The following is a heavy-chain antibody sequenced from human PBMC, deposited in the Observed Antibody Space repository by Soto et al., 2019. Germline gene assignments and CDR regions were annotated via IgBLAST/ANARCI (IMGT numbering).Heavy chain of an antibody. CDR3: VREKYCSGGSCYSDY. CDR2: ISNSGSTT. J-gene: IGHJ4*02. V-gene: IGHV3-11*01. D-gene: IGHD2-15*01. Sequence: QVQLVESGGGLAKPGGSLRLSCAASGFTFSHYFMTWIRQDPGKGLEWVSHISNSGSTTYYADSVKGRFTISRDNAKDSLSLQMNSLRAEHTAVYYCVREKYCSGGSCYSDYWGQGTLVTVSS. CDR1: GFTFSHYF.